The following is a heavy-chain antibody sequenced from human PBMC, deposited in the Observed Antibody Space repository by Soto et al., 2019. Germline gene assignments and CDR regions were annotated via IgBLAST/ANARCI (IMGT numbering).Heavy chain of an antibody. CDR3: ARGSKGSSWYAYWFDP. CDR1: GYTFTSYD. Sequence: QVQLVQSWAEVKKPGASVKVSCKASGYTFTSYDINWVRQATGQGLEWMGWMNPNSGNTGYAQKFQGRVTMTRNTSISTAYMELSSLRSEDTAVYYCARGSKGSSWYAYWFDPWGQGTLVTVSS. D-gene: IGHD6-13*01. V-gene: IGHV1-8*01. J-gene: IGHJ5*02. CDR2: MNPNSGNT.